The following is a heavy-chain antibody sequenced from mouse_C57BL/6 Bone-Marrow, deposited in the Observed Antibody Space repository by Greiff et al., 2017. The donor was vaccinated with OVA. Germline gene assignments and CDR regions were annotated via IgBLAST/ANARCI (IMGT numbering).Heavy chain of an antibody. J-gene: IGHJ4*01. V-gene: IGHV1-19*01. Sequence: EVQLQQSGPVLVKPGASVKMSCKASGYTFTDYYMNWVKQSHGKSLEWIGVINPYNGGTSYNQKFKGKATLTVDKSSSTAYMELNSLTSEDSAVYYCASSAFIYYYGNYAMDYWGQGTSVTVSS. CDR1: GYTFTDYY. CDR2: INPYNGGT. CDR3: ASSAFIYYYGNYAMDY. D-gene: IGHD1-1*01.